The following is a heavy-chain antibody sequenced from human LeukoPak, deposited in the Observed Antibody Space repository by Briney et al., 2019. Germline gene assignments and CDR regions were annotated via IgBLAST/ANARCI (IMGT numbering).Heavy chain of an antibody. CDR1: GFTFSSYA. CDR2: ISGSGGSP. CDR3: ARDRGNGAVAGTGFDY. D-gene: IGHD6-19*01. J-gene: IGHJ4*02. Sequence: GGSLRLSCAASGFTFSSYAMTWVRQAPGKGLEWVSGISGSGGSPHYADSAKGRFTISRDNSKNTLFLQMNSLRAEDTAVYYCARDRGNGAVAGTGFDYWGQGTLVTVFS. V-gene: IGHV3-23*01.